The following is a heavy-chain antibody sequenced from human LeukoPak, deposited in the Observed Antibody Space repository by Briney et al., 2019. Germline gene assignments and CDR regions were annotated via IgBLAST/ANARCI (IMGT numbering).Heavy chain of an antibody. V-gene: IGHV3-48*01. CDR3: ASVYYYDSSGYQNDY. D-gene: IGHD3-22*01. CDR2: ISSSSSTI. CDR1: GFTFSSYS. J-gene: IGHJ4*02. Sequence: PGGSLRLSCAASGFTFSSYSMNWVRQAPGKGLEWVSSISSSSSTIYYADSVKGRFTISRDNAKSSLYLQMNSLRAEDTAVYYCASVYYYDSSGYQNDYWGQGTLVTVSS.